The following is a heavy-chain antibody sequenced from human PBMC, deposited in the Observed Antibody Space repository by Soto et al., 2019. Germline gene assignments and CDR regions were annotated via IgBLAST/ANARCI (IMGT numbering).Heavy chain of an antibody. CDR3: ARGRLPAAISWFDP. Sequence: ASVKVSCKASGYTFTSYDINWVRQATGQGLEWMGWMNPNSGNTGYAQKFQGRVTMTRNTSISTAYMELSSLRSEDTAVYYCARGRLPAAISWFDPWGQGTLVTVSS. CDR1: GYTFTSYD. V-gene: IGHV1-8*01. CDR2: MNPNSGNT. D-gene: IGHD2-2*02. J-gene: IGHJ5*02.